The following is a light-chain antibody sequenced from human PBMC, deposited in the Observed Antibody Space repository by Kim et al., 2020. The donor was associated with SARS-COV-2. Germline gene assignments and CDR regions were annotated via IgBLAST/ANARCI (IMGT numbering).Light chain of an antibody. CDR3: QQYYSYPYT. V-gene: IGKV1-8*01. Sequence: AIRMTQSPSSFSASTGDRVTITCRASQGISSYLAWYQQKPGKAPKLLIYAASTLQIGVPSRFSGSGSGTDFTLTISCLQSEDFATYYCQQYYSYPYTFGQGTKLEI. CDR1: QGISSY. CDR2: AAS. J-gene: IGKJ2*01.